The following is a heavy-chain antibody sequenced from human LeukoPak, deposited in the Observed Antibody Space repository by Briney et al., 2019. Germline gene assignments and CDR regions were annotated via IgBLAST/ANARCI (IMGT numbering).Heavy chain of an antibody. CDR3: ALSVAISSWYLY. V-gene: IGHV4-31*03. D-gene: IGHD6-13*01. CDR1: GGSISSGGYY. J-gene: IGHJ4*02. Sequence: SKTLSLTCTVSGGSISSGGYYWSWIRQHPGKGLERIGYIYYSGSTYYNPSLKSRVTISVDTSKNQFSLKLSSVTAADTAVYYCALSVAISSWYLYWGQGTLVTVSS. CDR2: IYYSGST.